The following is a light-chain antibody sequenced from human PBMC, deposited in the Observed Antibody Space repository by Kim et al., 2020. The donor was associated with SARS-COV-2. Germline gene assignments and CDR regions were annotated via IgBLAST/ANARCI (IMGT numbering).Light chain of an antibody. CDR1: QDISNF. V-gene: IGKV1-33*01. CDR2: EAS. CDR3: QQYDSLPYT. Sequence: ASVGDRVTVTGQASQDISNFLDWYQQQAGKVPKLLIYEASSLEIGVPSRFSGSGSGTDFTLTINNLQPEDFATYDCQQYDSLPYTFGQGTKLEI. J-gene: IGKJ2*01.